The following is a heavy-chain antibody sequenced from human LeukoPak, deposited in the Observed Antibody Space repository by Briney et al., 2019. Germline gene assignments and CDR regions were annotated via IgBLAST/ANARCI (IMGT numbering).Heavy chain of an antibody. CDR3: ARQGKDIVVVVAATRSYYNWFDP. Sequence: PSETLSLTCAVYGGSFSGYYWSWIRQPPGKGLEWIGEFNHSGSTNYNPSLKSRVTISVDTSKNQFSLKLSSVTAADTAVYYCARQGKDIVVVVAATRSYYNWFDPWGQGTLVTVSS. V-gene: IGHV4-34*01. J-gene: IGHJ5*02. CDR2: FNHSGST. CDR1: GGSFSGYY. D-gene: IGHD2-15*01.